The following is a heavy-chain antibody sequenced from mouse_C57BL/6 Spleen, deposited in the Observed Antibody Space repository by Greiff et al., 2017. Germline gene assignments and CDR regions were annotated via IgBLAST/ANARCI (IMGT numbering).Heavy chain of an antibody. D-gene: IGHD1-1*01. CDR3: TTLITTLVRFDY. V-gene: IGHV1-5*01. Sequence: VQLQQSGTVLARPGASVKMSCKTSGYTFTSYWMHWVKQRPGQGLEWIGAIYPGNSDTSYNQKFKGKAKLTAVTSASTAYMELSSLTNEDSAVYYCTTLITTLVRFDYWGQGTTLTVSS. CDR2: IYPGNSDT. CDR1: GYTFTSYW. J-gene: IGHJ2*01.